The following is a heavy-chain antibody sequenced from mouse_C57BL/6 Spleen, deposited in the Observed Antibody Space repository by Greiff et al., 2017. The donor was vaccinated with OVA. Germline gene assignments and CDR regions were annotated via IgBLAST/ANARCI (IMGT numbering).Heavy chain of an antibody. V-gene: IGHV1-54*01. Sequence: QVQLQQSGAELVRPGTSVKVSCKASGYAFTNYLIEWVKQRPGQGLEWIGVINPGSGGTNYNEKFKGKATLTADKSSSTAYMQLSSLTSEDSAVYFCARGLGKDYWGQGTTLTVSS. CDR3: ARGLGKDY. D-gene: IGHD4-1*01. CDR2: INPGSGGT. J-gene: IGHJ2*01. CDR1: GYAFTNYL.